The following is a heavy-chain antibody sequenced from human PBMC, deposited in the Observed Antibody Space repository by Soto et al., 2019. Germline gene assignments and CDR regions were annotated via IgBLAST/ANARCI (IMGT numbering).Heavy chain of an antibody. D-gene: IGHD2-15*01. Sequence: QVQLVQSGSEVKKPGSLVKVSCKASGGTFSDFTLSWLRQAPGRGLEWMGGIIPMIGATNNAQKLKGRLTITADKSTGTVYMELNSLRSDDTAVYYCARYWSAGTLYGAFDIWGQGTEVTVSP. V-gene: IGHV1-69*06. CDR1: GGTFSDFT. CDR3: ARYWSAGTLYGAFDI. CDR2: IIPMIGAT. J-gene: IGHJ3*02.